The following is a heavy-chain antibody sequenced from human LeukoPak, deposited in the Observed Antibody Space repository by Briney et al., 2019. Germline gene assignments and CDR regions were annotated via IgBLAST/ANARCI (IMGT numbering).Heavy chain of an antibody. CDR3: ARYSTAWAY. V-gene: IGHV3-7*04. J-gene: IGHJ4*02. D-gene: IGHD6-19*01. CDR2: IKQDGSEK. Sequence: TGGSLRLSCAASGFTFSTYWMSWVRQAPGKGLEWGANIKQDGSEKYYVDSVKGRFTISRDNAENSLYLQMNSLRAEDTAVYYCARYSTAWAYWGQGTLVTVSS. CDR1: GFTFSTYW.